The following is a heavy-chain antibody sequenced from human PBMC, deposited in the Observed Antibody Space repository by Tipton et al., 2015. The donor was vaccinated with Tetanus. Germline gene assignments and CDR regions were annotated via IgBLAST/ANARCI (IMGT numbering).Heavy chain of an antibody. D-gene: IGHD3-10*01. CDR2: THHSGNT. J-gene: IGHJ3*02. V-gene: IGHV4-61*01. Sequence: TLSLTCTIFGGSVSSGSYYWAWIRQPPGKGLEWIGYTHHSGNTKYNPSLSGRVTTSVDTSKNQFSLKISSLTAADTAVYYCARWGDASGSTNLYAFDIWGQGTMVSVSS. CDR3: ARWGDASGSTNLYAFDI. CDR1: GGSVSSGSYY.